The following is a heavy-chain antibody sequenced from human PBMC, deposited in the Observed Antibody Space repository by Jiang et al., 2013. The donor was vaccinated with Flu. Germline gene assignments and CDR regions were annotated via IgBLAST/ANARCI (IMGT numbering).Heavy chain of an antibody. CDR2: IYYSGRH. CDR3: ARVWFGEWAFDI. Sequence: EWIGYIYYSGRHLLQPAPSKSLVTISVDTSKNQFSLKLSSVTAADTAVYYCARVWFGEWAFDIWGQGTMVTVSS. V-gene: IGHV4-31*01. D-gene: IGHD3-10*01. J-gene: IGHJ3*02.